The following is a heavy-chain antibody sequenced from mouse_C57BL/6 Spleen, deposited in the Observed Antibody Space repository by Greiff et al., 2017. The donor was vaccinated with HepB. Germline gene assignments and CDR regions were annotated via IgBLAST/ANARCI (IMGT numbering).Heavy chain of an antibody. V-gene: IGHV5-6*01. CDR3: ARHDEPDFDD. J-gene: IGHJ2*01. Sequence: EVQLQESGGDLVKPGGSLKLSCAASGFTFSSYGMSWVRQTPDKRLEWVATISSGGSYTYYPDSVKGRFTISRDNAKNTLYLQRSSLKSEDTAMYYCARHDEPDFDDWGQGTTLTVSS. CDR1: GFTFSSYG. D-gene: IGHD6-1*01. CDR2: ISSGGSYT.